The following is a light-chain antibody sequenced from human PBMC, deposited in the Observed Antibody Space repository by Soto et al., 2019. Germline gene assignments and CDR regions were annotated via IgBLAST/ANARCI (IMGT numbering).Light chain of an antibody. Sequence: QSALTQPASVSGSPGQSITISCTGTGSDVGAYNYVSWYQQHPGKAPTLIISEVSNRPSGLSNRFSGSKSGNTASLTISGLQAEDEAHYYCSSYAGSNLGVFGTGTKVTVL. V-gene: IGLV2-14*01. CDR1: GSDVGAYNY. J-gene: IGLJ1*01. CDR3: SSYAGSNLGV. CDR2: EVS.